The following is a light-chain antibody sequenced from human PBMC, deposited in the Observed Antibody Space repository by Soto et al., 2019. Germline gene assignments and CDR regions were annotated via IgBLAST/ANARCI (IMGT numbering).Light chain of an antibody. J-gene: IGKJ1*01. V-gene: IGKV3-15*01. CDR1: QSVSPY. CDR3: QQYNNWPRT. Sequence: IVLTQSPATLSFSPRQRYILSRRASQSVSPYLAWYQQKPGQAPRLLIYGASTRATGIPARFSGSGSGTEFTLTISSLQSEDFAVYYCQQYNNWPRTFGQGTKVDI. CDR2: GAS.